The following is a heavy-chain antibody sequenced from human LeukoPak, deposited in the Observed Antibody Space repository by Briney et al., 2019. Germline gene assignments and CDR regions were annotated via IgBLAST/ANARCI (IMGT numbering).Heavy chain of an antibody. CDR1: GFSFSMYW. J-gene: IGHJ4*02. CDR3: ARGTDIVGY. D-gene: IGHD5-12*01. CDR2: IKQDGSEK. Sequence: GGSLRLSCEASGFSFSMYWMAWVRQAPGKGLEWVANIKQDGSEKYYVDSVKGRFTISRDNAKNSLYLQMNSLRAEDTAVYYCARGTDIVGYWGQGTLVTVSS. V-gene: IGHV3-7*01.